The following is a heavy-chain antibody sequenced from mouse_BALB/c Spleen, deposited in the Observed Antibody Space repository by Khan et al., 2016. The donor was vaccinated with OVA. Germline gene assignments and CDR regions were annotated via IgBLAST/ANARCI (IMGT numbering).Heavy chain of an antibody. CDR3: AAAGRYYVSFGY. Sequence: EVQLQQSGPEVVKPGASVKMSCKASGYTFTSYVMHWVKQKPGQGLEWIGYIYPFNDATKFNEKFNGKATLTSDKSSSTAYMELSSLTSEDSAVFYYAAAGRYYVSFGYWGQGTLVTVSA. V-gene: IGHV1S136*01. CDR1: GYTFTSYV. CDR2: IYPFNDAT. J-gene: IGHJ3*01. D-gene: IGHD1-1*01.